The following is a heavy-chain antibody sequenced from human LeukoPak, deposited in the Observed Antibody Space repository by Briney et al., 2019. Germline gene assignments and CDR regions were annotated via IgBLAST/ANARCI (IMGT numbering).Heavy chain of an antibody. D-gene: IGHD5-12*01. V-gene: IGHV1-18*01. CDR3: ARVGGYSGYGWGYYMDV. CDR1: GYTFTSYG. Sequence: GASVKVSCRASGYTFTSYGISWVRQAPGQGLEWMGWISAYNGNTNYAQKLQGRVTMTTDTSTSTAYMELRSLRSDDTAVYYCARVGGYSGYGWGYYMDVWGKGTTVTVSS. CDR2: ISAYNGNT. J-gene: IGHJ6*03.